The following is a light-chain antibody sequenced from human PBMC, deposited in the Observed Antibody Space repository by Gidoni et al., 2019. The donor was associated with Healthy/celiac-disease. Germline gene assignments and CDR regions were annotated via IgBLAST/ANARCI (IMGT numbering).Light chain of an antibody. CDR3: QSADGSGTYKV. V-gene: IGLV3-25*03. CDR1: ALPKQY. J-gene: IGLJ3*02. Sequence: SYELPQPPSVSVAPGQTARITCSGDALPKQYAYWYKQKPGQAPVLVIYKDSERPSGIPERFSGSSSGTTVTLTISGVQAEDEADYYCQSADGSGTYKVFGGGTKLTVL. CDR2: KDS.